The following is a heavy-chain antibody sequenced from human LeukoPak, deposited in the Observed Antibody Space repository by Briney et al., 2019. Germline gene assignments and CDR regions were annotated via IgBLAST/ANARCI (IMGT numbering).Heavy chain of an antibody. CDR1: GGSISSGGYS. CDR2: FYHSGST. Sequence: SETLSVTCAVSGGSISSGGYSWTWIRQPPGKGLEWIGYFYHSGSTYYNPSLKSRVTISVDRSKNQFSLKLSSVTAADTAVYYCASTRGDYYYGMDVWGQGTTVTVSS. J-gene: IGHJ6*02. V-gene: IGHV4-30-2*01. CDR3: ASTRGDYYYGMDV. D-gene: IGHD3-10*01.